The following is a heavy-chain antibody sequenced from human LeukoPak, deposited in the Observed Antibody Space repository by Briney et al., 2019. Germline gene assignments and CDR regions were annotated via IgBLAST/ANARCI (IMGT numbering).Heavy chain of an antibody. CDR3: ARPLRARSDSSSLYY. D-gene: IGHD6-13*01. V-gene: IGHV5-51*01. CDR2: IYPGDSDT. Sequence: GESLKISCKGFGYSFTTYWIGWVRQMPGKGLEWLGIIYPGDSDTKYSPSFQGQVTISADKSISTAYLQWSSLKASDTAMYYFARPLRARSDSSSLYYWGQGTLVTVSS. CDR1: GYSFTTYW. J-gene: IGHJ4*02.